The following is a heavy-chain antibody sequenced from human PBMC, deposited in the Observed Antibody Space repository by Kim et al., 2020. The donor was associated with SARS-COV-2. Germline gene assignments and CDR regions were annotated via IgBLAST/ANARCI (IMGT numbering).Heavy chain of an antibody. J-gene: IGHJ6*02. CDR3: ARVSHYDFWSGYPYYYYGIDV. Sequence: GGSLRLSCAASGFTFSSYEMNWVRQAPGKGLEWVSYISSSGSTIYYADSVKGRFTISRDNAKNSLYLQMNSLRAEDTAVYYCARVSHYDFWSGYPYYYYGIDVWGQGTPVTVSS. D-gene: IGHD3-3*01. CDR1: GFTFSSYE. CDR2: ISSSGSTI. V-gene: IGHV3-48*03.